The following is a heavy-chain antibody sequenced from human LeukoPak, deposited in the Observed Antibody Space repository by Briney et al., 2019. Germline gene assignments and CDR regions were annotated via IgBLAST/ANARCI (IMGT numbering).Heavy chain of an antibody. D-gene: IGHD2-2*01. CDR3: ARAARAAMGFDY. Sequence: PGGSLRLSCAASGFTFSTYAMTWVRQAPGKGLEWVSFISGSGGTSYYADSVKGRFTISRDNSKNTLYLQMNSLRAEDTAVYYCARAARAAMGFDYWGQGTLVTVSS. CDR2: ISGSGGTS. CDR1: GFTFSTYA. J-gene: IGHJ4*02. V-gene: IGHV3-23*01.